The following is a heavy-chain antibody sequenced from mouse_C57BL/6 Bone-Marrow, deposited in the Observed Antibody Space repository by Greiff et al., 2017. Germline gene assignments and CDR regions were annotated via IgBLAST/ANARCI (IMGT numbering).Heavy chain of an antibody. CDR2: IYPGGGYT. J-gene: IGHJ4*01. CDR1: GYTFTNYW. D-gene: IGHD4-1*01. Sequence: VQLQQSGAELVRPGTSVKMSCKASGYTFTNYWIGWAKQRPGHGLEWIGDIYPGGGYTNYNEKFKGKATLTADKSSSTAYMQFSSLTSEDSAIYYCARRYWDAMDYWGQGTSVTVSS. CDR3: ARRYWDAMDY. V-gene: IGHV1-63*01.